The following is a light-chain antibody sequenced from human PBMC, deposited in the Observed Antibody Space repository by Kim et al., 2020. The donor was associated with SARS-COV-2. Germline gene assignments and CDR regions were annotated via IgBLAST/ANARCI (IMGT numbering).Light chain of an antibody. V-gene: IGKV3-11*01. CDR1: QSVSSY. CDR2: DAS. Sequence: SWSPGERATLSCRARQSVSSYLAWYQQKPGQAPRLLIYDASNRATGIPARFSGSGSGTDFTLTISSLEPEDFAVYYCQQRSNWPTFGQGTRLEIK. J-gene: IGKJ5*01. CDR3: QQRSNWPT.